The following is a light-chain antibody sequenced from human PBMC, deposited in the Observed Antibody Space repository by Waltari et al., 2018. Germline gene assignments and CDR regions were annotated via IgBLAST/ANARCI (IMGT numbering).Light chain of an antibody. J-gene: IGLJ3*02. CDR1: SGHSHNV. CDR3: QTGGHGTWV. V-gene: IGLV4-69*01. Sequence: QLVLTQSPSASASLGASVKLTGILSSGHSHNVIAWHQQQPEKGPRYLMKVDSDGSHSKGDEIPDRFAGSSSGAERYLTISSLQSEDEADYYCQTGGHGTWVFGGGTKLTVL. CDR2: VDSDGSH.